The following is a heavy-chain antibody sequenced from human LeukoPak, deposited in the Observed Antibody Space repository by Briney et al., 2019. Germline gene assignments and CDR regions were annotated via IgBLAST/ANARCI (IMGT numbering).Heavy chain of an antibody. Sequence: GESLKISCKGSGYSFTSYWISWVRQMPGKGLEWMGIIYPGDSDTRYSPSFQGQVTISADKSISTAYLQWSSLKASDTAMYYCARQDRSYSSSWYDYYYGMDVWGQGTTVTVSS. CDR2: IYPGDSDT. CDR1: GYSFTSYW. J-gene: IGHJ6*02. D-gene: IGHD6-13*01. CDR3: ARQDRSYSSSWYDYYYGMDV. V-gene: IGHV5-51*01.